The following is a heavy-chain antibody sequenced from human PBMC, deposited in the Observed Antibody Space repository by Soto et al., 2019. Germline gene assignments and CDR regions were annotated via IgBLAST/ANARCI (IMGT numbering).Heavy chain of an antibody. CDR3: ARSQAIAATYGMDV. J-gene: IGHJ6*02. Sequence: ASVKVSCKGSGNTFTTHGITWVRQAPGQGLEWMGWISVYNGYTKYAQRFQGRVTMTTDTSTTTAYMELRSLRSDDTAVYYCARSQAIAATYGMDVWGQGTTVTVSS. CDR1: GNTFTTHG. CDR2: ISVYNGYT. V-gene: IGHV1-18*04. D-gene: IGHD6-13*01.